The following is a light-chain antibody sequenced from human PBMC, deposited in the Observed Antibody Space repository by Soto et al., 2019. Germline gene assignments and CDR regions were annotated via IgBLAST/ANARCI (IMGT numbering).Light chain of an antibody. V-gene: IGLV2-8*01. CDR2: EVS. CDR3: SSYAGSNNWV. CDR1: SSDVGGYNY. Sequence: QSALTQPASVSGSPGQSITISCTGTSSDVGGYNYVSWYQQHPGKVPKLMIYEVSKRPSGVPDRFSGSKSGNTASLTVSGLQAEDEADYYCSSYAGSNNWVFGGGTKLTVL. J-gene: IGLJ2*01.